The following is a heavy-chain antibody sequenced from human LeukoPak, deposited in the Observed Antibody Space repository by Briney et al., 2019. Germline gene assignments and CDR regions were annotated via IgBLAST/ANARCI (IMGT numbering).Heavy chain of an antibody. V-gene: IGHV3-23*01. D-gene: IGHD3-22*01. CDR2: ISGSGGST. Sequence: GGSLTLSCAAYGCTFSSYSMSWVRQAPGKGLECVSVISGSGGSTFYADPVKGRFTISIANSKNKLYLQMNRMRVEDTAVYYCAKCPDSSGLVDYWGQGTLVTVSS. J-gene: IGHJ4*02. CDR3: AKCPDSSGLVDY. CDR1: GCTFSSYS.